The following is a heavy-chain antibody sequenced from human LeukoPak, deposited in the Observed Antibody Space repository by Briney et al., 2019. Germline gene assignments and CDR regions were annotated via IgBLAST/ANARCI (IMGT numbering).Heavy chain of an antibody. J-gene: IGHJ3*02. D-gene: IGHD6-19*01. V-gene: IGHV5-51*01. CDR3: ARHVAGSAGAFDI. CDR1: GYSFISHW. CDR2: IYPRDSDT. Sequence: GESLKISCQTSGYSFISHWIGWVRQMPGKGLEWMGIIYPRDSDTRYSPSFLGQVTISADKSISAAYLQWSSLKASDTAMYYCARHVAGSAGAFDIWGQGTMVTVSS.